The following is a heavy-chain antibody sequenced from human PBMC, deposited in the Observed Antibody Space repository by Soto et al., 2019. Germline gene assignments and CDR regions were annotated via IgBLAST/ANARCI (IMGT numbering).Heavy chain of an antibody. Sequence: SVKVSFKASGGTFSSYAISWLRQAPGQGLEWMGGIIPIFGTANYAQKFQGRVTITADESTSTAYMELSSLRSEDTAVYYCARYREGGYYYYGMDVWGQGTTVTVSS. V-gene: IGHV1-69*13. CDR1: GGTFSSYA. CDR2: IIPIFGTA. D-gene: IGHD3-16*01. J-gene: IGHJ6*02. CDR3: ARYREGGYYYYGMDV.